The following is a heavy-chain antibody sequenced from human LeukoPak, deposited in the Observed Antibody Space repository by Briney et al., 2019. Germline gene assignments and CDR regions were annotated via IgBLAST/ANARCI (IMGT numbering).Heavy chain of an antibody. CDR2: ISSSSSTI. D-gene: IGHD2-21*01. J-gene: IGHJ6*03. V-gene: IGHV3-48*01. Sequence: GGSLRLSCAASGFTFSSYSMNWVRQAPGKGLEWVSYISSSSSTIYYADSVKGRFTISRDNAKNSLYLQMNSLRAEDTAVYYCARVLWWLRAYYYMDVWGKGTTVTVSS. CDR3: ARVLWWLRAYYYMDV. CDR1: GFTFSSYS.